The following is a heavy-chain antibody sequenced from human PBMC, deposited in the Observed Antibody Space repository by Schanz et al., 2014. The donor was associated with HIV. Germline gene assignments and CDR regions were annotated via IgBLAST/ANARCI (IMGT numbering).Heavy chain of an antibody. Sequence: QVQLVESGGGVVQPGKSLRLSCAASGFTFSNYGMHWVRQAPGKGLEWVAVISYDGRNKYYGDSVKGRFTISRDNSKNTVYLQAKSLRPEDTAVYYCAKDRNQYDSRYIGKGNYYYYYGMDVWGQGTTVTVSS. V-gene: IGHV3-30*18. J-gene: IGHJ6*02. CDR3: AKDRNQYDSRYIGKGNYYYYYGMDV. CDR2: ISYDGRNK. CDR1: GFTFSNYG. D-gene: IGHD3-22*01.